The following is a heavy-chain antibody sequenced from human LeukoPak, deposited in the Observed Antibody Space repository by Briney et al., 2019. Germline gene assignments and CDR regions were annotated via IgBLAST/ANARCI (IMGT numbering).Heavy chain of an antibody. J-gene: IGHJ4*02. CDR1: GGSISSYY. V-gene: IGHV4-59*01. CDR3: AREGRGMAMFDY. Sequence: SETLSLTCTVSGGSISSYYWSWIRQPPGKGLEWIGYIYTSGSTNYNPSLKGRVTISVDTSKNQFSLKLSSVTAADTAVYYCAREGRGMAMFDYWGQGTLVTVSS. CDR2: IYTSGST. D-gene: IGHD5-24*01.